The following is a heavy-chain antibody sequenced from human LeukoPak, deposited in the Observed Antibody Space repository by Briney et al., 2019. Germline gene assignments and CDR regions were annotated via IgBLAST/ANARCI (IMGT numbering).Heavy chain of an antibody. D-gene: IGHD3-22*01. Sequence: GGSLRLSCAASGFTFSSYSMNWVRQAPGKGLEWVSSISSSSSYIYYADSVKGRFTISRDNAKNSLYLQMNSLRAEDTAVYYCARAGHYYGSSGYYRDHAFDIWGQGTMVTVSS. J-gene: IGHJ3*02. CDR1: GFTFSSYS. CDR3: ARAGHYYGSSGYYRDHAFDI. V-gene: IGHV3-21*01. CDR2: ISSSSSYI.